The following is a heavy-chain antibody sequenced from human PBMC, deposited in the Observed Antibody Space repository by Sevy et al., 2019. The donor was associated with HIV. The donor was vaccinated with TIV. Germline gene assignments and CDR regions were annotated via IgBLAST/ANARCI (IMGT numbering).Heavy chain of an antibody. CDR2: ISASGSVT. D-gene: IGHD3-3*01. CDR3: VKDTLFRRFTLSGMAGAHEYYFDY. Sequence: GGSLRLSCAASGFNFNNYVMTWVRQAPGKGLEWVSTISASGSVTYYSDSVRGRFTISRDNSRNTVSLQMNSLRVEDTAIYYCVKDTLFRRFTLSGMAGAHEYYFDYWGQGTRVTVSS. CDR1: GFNFNNYV. J-gene: IGHJ4*02. V-gene: IGHV3-23*01.